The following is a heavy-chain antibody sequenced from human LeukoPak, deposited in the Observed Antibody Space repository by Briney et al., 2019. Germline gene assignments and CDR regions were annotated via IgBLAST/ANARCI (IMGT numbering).Heavy chain of an antibody. V-gene: IGHV3-11*01. Sequence: GGSLRLSCAASGFTFSDYYMSWIRQAPGKGLEWVSYISSSGSTIYYADSVKGRFTISRDNAKNSLYLQMNSLRAEDTAVYYCAGVITTPAFDYWGQGTLVTVSS. CDR2: ISSSGSTI. CDR1: GFTFSDYY. CDR3: AGVITTPAFDY. D-gene: IGHD3-22*01. J-gene: IGHJ4*02.